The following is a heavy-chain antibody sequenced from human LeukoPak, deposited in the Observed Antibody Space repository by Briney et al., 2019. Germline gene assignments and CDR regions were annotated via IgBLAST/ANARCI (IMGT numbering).Heavy chain of an antibody. J-gene: IGHJ4*02. CDR2: ISGSGGST. CDR3: AKDSGYDILTGYYMGENYFDY. D-gene: IGHD3-9*01. V-gene: IGHV3-23*01. CDR1: GFTFSSHG. Sequence: PGGSLRLSCAASGFTFSSHGMHWVRQAPGKGLEWVSAISGSGGSTYYADSVKGRFTISRDNSENTLYLQMNSLRAEDTAVYYCAKDSGYDILTGYYMGENYFDYWGQGTLVTVSS.